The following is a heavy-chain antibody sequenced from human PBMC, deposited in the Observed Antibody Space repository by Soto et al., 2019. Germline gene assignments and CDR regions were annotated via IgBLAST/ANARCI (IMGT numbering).Heavy chain of an antibody. CDR2: TNTGGTT. CDR1: GFTVNSNY. D-gene: IGHD1-26*01. Sequence: EVQVLATGGGLIQPGGPLSLFFAASGFTVNSNYMTWVGQAPGEGLQWVSITNTGGTTYYADSVKGRFTVSRDNSKNTLYLQMNSLRAEDTAVYYCAKGDGFILAVWGQGTTVSVSS. CDR3: AKGDGFILAV. V-gene: IGHV3-53*02. J-gene: IGHJ6*02.